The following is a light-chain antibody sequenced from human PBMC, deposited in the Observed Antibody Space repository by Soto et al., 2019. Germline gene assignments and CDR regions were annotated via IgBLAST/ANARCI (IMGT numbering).Light chain of an antibody. CDR3: QQYSKWPLA. CDR1: QSVDSR. CDR2: GAS. J-gene: IGKJ4*01. Sequence: EVVLTQSPATLSVSPGEGATLSCKAIQSVDSRLAWYQQKPGQAPRLLIEGASSRGTDIPARFSGSGSGTEFTLAIASLQYEDFAVYYCQQYSKWPLAFGGGTRVEIK. V-gene: IGKV3-15*01.